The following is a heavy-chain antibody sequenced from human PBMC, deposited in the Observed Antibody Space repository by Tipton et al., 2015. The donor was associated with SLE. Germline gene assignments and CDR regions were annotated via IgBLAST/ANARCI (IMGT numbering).Heavy chain of an antibody. J-gene: IGHJ4*02. CDR3: ARSDLGGTYYFDS. Sequence: QSGAEVKKPGSSVKVPCKASGGTFSRLGISWVRQAPGQGLEWMGVIMPIFKTTNYAEKFQGRITLSTDESMSTVYMELTSLMSEDTAMFFCARSDLGGTYYFDSWGQGTLVTVSS. V-gene: IGHV1-69*05. D-gene: IGHD1-26*01. CDR2: IMPIFKTT. CDR1: GGTFSRLG.